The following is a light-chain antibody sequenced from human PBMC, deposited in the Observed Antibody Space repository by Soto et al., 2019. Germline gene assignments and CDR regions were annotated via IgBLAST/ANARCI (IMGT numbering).Light chain of an antibody. CDR3: MQGLETPPVT. CDR2: LAS. J-gene: IGKJ5*01. Sequence: DMVLAQSPLSLPVNPGAPVSISCTSSQSLLHTNGQNFLDWYLQKPGQAPQLLIYLASIRASGVPDRFSGSGSGRQFTLKISRVEAEDVGVYFCMQGLETPPVTFGQGTRLEIK. V-gene: IGKV2-28*01. CDR1: QSLLHTNGQNF.